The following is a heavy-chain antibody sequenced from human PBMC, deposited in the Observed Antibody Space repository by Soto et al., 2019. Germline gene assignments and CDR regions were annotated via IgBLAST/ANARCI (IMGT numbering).Heavy chain of an antibody. D-gene: IGHD3-22*01. CDR3: VKGYEYYYDSSGYSEP. V-gene: IGHV3-64D*06. CDR2: ISSNGGST. J-gene: IGHJ5*02. Sequence: GGSLRLSCSASGFTFSSYAMHWVRQAPGKGLEYVSAISSNGGSTYYADSVKGRFTISRDNSKNTLYLQMSSLRAEDTAVYYCVKGYEYYYDSSGYSEPWGQGTLVTVS. CDR1: GFTFSSYA.